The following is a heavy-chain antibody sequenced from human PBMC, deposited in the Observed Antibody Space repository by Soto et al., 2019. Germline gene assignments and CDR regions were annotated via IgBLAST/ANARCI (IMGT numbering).Heavy chain of an antibody. D-gene: IGHD1-1*01. CDR2: ISGSGATS. CDR3: TKGGIPRRYNIPKVDFDS. Sequence: GGSLRLSCAASGFIFNNYAMSWIRQPPGKGLEWVAAISGSGATSYYPASLKGRFTISRDNSKNTLYHQMNNLRADDTAVYYCTKGGIPRRYNIPKVDFDSWGQGTLVTVSS. CDR1: GFIFNNYA. J-gene: IGHJ4*02. V-gene: IGHV3-23*01.